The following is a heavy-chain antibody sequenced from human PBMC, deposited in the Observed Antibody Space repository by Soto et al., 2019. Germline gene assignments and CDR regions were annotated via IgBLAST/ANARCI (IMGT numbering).Heavy chain of an antibody. V-gene: IGHV4-39*07. CDR2: IYYSGST. J-gene: IGHJ4*02. D-gene: IGHD3-9*01. CDR3: ARASYDILTGYYLPFDY. CDR1: GGSIGSSSYY. Sequence: PSETLSLTCTVSGGSIGSSSYYWCGIRQPPGKGLEWIGNIYYSGSTYYNPSLKSRVTISVDKSKNQFSLKLSSVTAADTAVYYCARASYDILTGYYLPFDYWGQGTLVTVSS.